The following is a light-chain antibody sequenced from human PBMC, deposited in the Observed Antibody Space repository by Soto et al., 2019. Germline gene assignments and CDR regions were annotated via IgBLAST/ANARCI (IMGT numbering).Light chain of an antibody. J-gene: IGKJ4*01. CDR1: QSVGNN. CDR2: GAY. V-gene: IGKV3-15*01. Sequence: EIVLTQSPGTLSLSQGERATLSCRASQSVGNNLAWYQQKPGQAPRLLIYGAYTRATGIPARFSGSGSGTEFTLTISSLQSEDFAVYYCQQFSSYPLTFGGGTKVDIK. CDR3: QQFSSYPLT.